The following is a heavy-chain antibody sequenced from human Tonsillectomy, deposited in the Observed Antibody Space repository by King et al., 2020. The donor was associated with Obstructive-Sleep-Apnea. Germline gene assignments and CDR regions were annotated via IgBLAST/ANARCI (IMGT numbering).Heavy chain of an antibody. CDR1: GGTFSRYA. Sequence: QVQLVQSGAEVKKPGSSVKVSCKASGGTFSRYAISWVRQAPGQGLEYMGGIIPIVGIANYAQKLQGRVTITADKSTSTAYMELTSLRSEDTAVYYCAMLTGTLVGGSGMDVGGQGTTVTVSS. CDR2: IIPIVGIA. J-gene: IGHJ6*02. CDR3: AMLTGTLVGGSGMDV. V-gene: IGHV1-69*17. D-gene: IGHD1-20*01.